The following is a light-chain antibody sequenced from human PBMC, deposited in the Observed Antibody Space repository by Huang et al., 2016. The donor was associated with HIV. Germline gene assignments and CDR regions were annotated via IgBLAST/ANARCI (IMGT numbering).Light chain of an antibody. CDR2: DTS. CDR3: QQRSNWPLT. J-gene: IGKJ4*01. Sequence: EIVLTQSPATLSLSPGERATLSCRAIQIVANYLAWYQQKPGQAPRLLIYDTSNRDTGIPARFSGSGSGTDFTLTISGLEPEDFALYFCQQRSNWPLTFGGGTKVEIK. V-gene: IGKV3-11*01. CDR1: QIVANY.